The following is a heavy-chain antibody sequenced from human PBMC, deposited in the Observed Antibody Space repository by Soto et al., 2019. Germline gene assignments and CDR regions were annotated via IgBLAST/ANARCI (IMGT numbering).Heavy chain of an antibody. D-gene: IGHD5-12*01. CDR1: GLTFTNYA. V-gene: IGHV3-23*01. J-gene: IGHJ4*02. CDR3: AKGPVAMITPRVDF. Sequence: EVQLLESGGGFVQPGGSLRLSCAASGLTFTNYAMAWVRQAPGKGLEWVSAISGSGDTTHYSDSVRGRFTISRDSSKKTLYLQMNSLRAEDTAVYYCAKGPVAMITPRVDFWGQGTLVTVSS. CDR2: ISGSGDTT.